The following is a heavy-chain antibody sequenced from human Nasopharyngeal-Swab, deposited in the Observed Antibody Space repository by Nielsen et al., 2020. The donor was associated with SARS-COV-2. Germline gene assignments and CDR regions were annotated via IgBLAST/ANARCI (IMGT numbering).Heavy chain of an antibody. CDR2: IKSKTDGGTT. CDR3: TTISLWYMDV. J-gene: IGHJ6*03. V-gene: IGHV3-15*01. D-gene: IGHD2-21*01. Sequence: GESLKISCAASGFTFSNAWMSWVRQAPGKGLEWVGHIKSKTDGGTTDYAAPVKGRFTISRDDSKNTLYLQMNSLKTEDTAVYYCTTISLWYMDVWGKGTTVTVSS. CDR1: GFTFSNAW.